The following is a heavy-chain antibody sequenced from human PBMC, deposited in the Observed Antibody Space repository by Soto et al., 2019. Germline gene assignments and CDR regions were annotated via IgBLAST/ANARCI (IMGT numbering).Heavy chain of an antibody. CDR3: AREGVSSGYYYVRYYYYYGMDV. CDR1: GFTFSSYW. V-gene: IGHV3-7*03. CDR2: IKQDGSEK. J-gene: IGHJ6*02. D-gene: IGHD3-22*01. Sequence: EVQLVESGGGLVQPGGSLRLSCAASGFTFSSYWMSWVRQAPGKGLEWVANIKQDGSEKYYVDSVKGRFTISRDNAKNSLYLQMNSLRAEDTAVYYCAREGVSSGYYYVRYYYYYGMDVWGQGTTVTVSS.